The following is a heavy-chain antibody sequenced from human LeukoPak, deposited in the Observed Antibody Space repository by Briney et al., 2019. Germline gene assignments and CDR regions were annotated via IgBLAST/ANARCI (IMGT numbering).Heavy chain of an antibody. V-gene: IGHV4-61*01. D-gene: IGHD2-15*01. CDR1: GGSVSSGSYY. J-gene: IGHJ5*02. CDR3: ARAAVVVAATAPGWFDP. Sequence: SETLSLTCTVSGGSVSSGSYYWSWIRQPPGKGLEWIGYIYYSGSTNYNPSLKSRVPISVDTSKNQFSLKLSSVTAADTAVYYCARAAVVVAATAPGWFDPWGQGTLVTVSS. CDR2: IYYSGST.